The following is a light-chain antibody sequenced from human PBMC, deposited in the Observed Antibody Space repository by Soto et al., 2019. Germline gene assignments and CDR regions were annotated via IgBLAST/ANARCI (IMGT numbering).Light chain of an antibody. V-gene: IGLV2-11*01. CDR3: CSYAGSNTYV. J-gene: IGLJ1*01. CDR2: DIS. Sequence: QSALTQPRSVSGSPGQSVTISCSGTSSDVGGYNYVSWYQQHPGKVPKLMTYDISKRPSGVPDRFSGSKSGNTASLTISGLQAEDEADYYCCSYAGSNTYVFGTGTKLTVL. CDR1: SSDVGGYNY.